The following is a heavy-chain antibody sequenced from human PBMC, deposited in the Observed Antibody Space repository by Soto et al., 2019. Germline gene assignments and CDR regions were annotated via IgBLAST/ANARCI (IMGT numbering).Heavy chain of an antibody. V-gene: IGHV3-15*07. CDR3: GGYYDSSGYYVY. Sequence: EVQLVESGGGLVKPGGSLRLSCAASGFTFSDAWMNWVRQAPGKGLEWVGRVTSKTDGGATDYAAPVKGRFSISRDDSKNTLYLQMNSLKTEDTAVYYCGGYYDSSGYYVYWGQGTLVTVSS. J-gene: IGHJ4*02. CDR2: VTSKTDGGAT. CDR1: GFTFSDAW. D-gene: IGHD3-22*01.